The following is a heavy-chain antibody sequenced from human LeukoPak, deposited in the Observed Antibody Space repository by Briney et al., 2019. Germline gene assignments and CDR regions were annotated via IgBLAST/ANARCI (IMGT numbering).Heavy chain of an antibody. V-gene: IGHV3-23*01. CDR2: ITSSGDGT. Sequence: GGSLRLSCAASGFTFSIYAMSWVRQAPGKGLQWVSSITSSGDGTYYADSVRGRFTISRDNSENMLYLQMNSLRVEDTAVYFCAKDRPNYYGSNGHYYRRDGDYWGQGTLVTVSS. D-gene: IGHD3-22*01. CDR3: AKDRPNYYGSNGHYYRRDGDY. J-gene: IGHJ4*02. CDR1: GFTFSIYA.